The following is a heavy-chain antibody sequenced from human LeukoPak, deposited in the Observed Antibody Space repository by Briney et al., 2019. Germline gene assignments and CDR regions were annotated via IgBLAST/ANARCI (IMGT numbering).Heavy chain of an antibody. CDR1: GYTFTSYD. D-gene: IGHD6-19*01. CDR2: MNPNSGNT. Sequence: ASVKVSCKASGYTFTSYDINWVRQATGQGLEWMGWMNPNSGNTGYAQKFQGRVTMTRNTSISTAYMELSSLRSEDTAVYYCARDKILAVYYYYMDVWGKGTTVTVSS. J-gene: IGHJ6*03. V-gene: IGHV1-8*01. CDR3: ARDKILAVYYYYMDV.